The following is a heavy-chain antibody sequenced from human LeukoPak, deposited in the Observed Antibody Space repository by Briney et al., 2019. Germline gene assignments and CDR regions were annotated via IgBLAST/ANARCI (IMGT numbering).Heavy chain of an antibody. Sequence: ASVKVSCKASGYTFTGYYMHWVRQAPGRGLEWMGWINPNSGGTNYAQKFQGRVTMTRDTSISTAYMELSRLRSDDTAVYYCARAVYSSSWYGSGFDYWGQGTLVTVSS. CDR1: GYTFTGYY. CDR2: INPNSGGT. J-gene: IGHJ4*02. V-gene: IGHV1-2*02. D-gene: IGHD6-13*01. CDR3: ARAVYSSSWYGSGFDY.